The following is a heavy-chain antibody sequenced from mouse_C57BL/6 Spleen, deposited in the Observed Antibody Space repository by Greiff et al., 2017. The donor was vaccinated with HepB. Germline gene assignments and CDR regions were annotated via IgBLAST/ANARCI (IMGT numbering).Heavy chain of an antibody. CDR1: GYTFTDYY. V-gene: IGHV1-19*01. J-gene: IGHJ2*01. Sequence: EVQLQQSGPVLVKPGASVKMSCKASGYTFTDYYMNWVKQSHGKSLEWIGVINPYNVGTSYNQKFKGKATLTVDKSSSTAYMELNSLTSEESAVYYCANAYYFDYWGQGTTLTVSS. CDR2: INPYNVGT. CDR3: ANAYYFDY.